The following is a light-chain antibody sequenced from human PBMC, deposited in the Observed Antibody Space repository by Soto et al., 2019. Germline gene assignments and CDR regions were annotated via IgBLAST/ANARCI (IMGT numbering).Light chain of an antibody. J-gene: IGKJ1*01. Sequence: EIVLTQSPATLSLSPGERATLSRRASQSVSSYFAWYQQKPSQAPRLLIYDASNRATGIPARFSGSGSGTDFTLTISSLEPDDFAVYYCQQRGNWPVTFGQGTRVDIK. CDR2: DAS. CDR3: QQRGNWPVT. CDR1: QSVSSY. V-gene: IGKV3-11*01.